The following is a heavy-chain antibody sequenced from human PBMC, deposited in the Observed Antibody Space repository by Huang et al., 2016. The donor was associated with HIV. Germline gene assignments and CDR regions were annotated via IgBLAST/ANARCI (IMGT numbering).Heavy chain of an antibody. D-gene: IGHD4-17*01. V-gene: IGHV3-30*02. CDR2: IQYDGSNK. J-gene: IGHJ3*02. CDR3: AKDRAVLDAFDI. Sequence: QVQLVESGGGVVQPGGSLRLSCAASGFTFSSYGMHWVSQDPGKGLEWVAFIQYDGSNKYEADSVKGRFTIARDNSKNTLYLQMNSLRAEDTAVYYCAKDRAVLDAFDIWGQGTMVTVSS. CDR1: GFTFSSYG.